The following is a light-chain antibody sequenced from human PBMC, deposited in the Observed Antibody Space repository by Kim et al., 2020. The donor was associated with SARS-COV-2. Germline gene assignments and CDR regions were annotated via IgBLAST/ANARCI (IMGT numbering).Light chain of an antibody. CDR2: GKN. CDR1: SLRSYY. V-gene: IGLV3-19*02. Sequence: SELTQDPAVSVALGQTVRITCQGDSLRSYYASWYQQKPGQAPVRVIYGKNNRPSGIPDRFSGSSSGNTASLTITGAQAEDEADYYCNSWDSSGNHVVFGGGTQLTVL. CDR3: NSWDSSGNHVV. J-gene: IGLJ2*01.